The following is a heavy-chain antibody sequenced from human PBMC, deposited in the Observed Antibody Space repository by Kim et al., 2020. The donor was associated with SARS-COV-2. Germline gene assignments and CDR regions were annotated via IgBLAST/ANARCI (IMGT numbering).Heavy chain of an antibody. J-gene: IGHJ6*02. CDR2: IIPIFGTA. CDR3: ARGCGANSSSSSRWWYYYGMDV. V-gene: IGHV1-69*13. CDR1: GGTFSSYA. Sequence: SVKVSCKASGGTFSSYAISWVRQAPGQGLEWMGGIIPIFGTANYAQKFQGRVTITADESTSTAYMELSSLRSEDTAVYYCARGCGANSSSSSRWWYYYGMDVWGQGTTVTVSS. D-gene: IGHD6-6*01.